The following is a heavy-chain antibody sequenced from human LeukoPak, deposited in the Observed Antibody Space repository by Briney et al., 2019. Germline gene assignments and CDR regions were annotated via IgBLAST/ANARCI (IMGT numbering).Heavy chain of an antibody. Sequence: ASVKVSCKASGYTFTDYYIHWVRQAPGQGLEWMGIINPAGGSTGYAQKFQGRVTMTRDTSTSTVYMELSSLRSEDTAVYYCARHNGDLTGGFDNWGQGTLVTVSS. CDR1: GYTFTDYY. CDR3: ARHNGDLTGGFDN. D-gene: IGHD4-17*01. V-gene: IGHV1-46*01. J-gene: IGHJ4*02. CDR2: INPAGGST.